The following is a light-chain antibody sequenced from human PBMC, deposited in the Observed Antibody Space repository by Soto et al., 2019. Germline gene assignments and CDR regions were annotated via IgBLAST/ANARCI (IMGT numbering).Light chain of an antibody. J-gene: IGLJ3*02. CDR1: SGHSSYI. CDR2: LEGSGSY. V-gene: IGLV4-60*02. CDR3: DTWDSNTHGV. Sequence: QAVVTQSSSASASLGSSVKLTCTLNSGHSSYIIAWHQQQPGKAHRYLMKLEGSGSYNKGGGVPDRFSGSSSGADRYLTISNLQFEDEADYYCDTWDSNTHGVFGGGTKLTVL.